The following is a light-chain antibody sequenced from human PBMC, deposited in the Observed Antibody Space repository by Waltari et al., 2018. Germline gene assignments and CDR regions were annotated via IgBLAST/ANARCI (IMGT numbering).Light chain of an antibody. Sequence: QSALTQPPSASGSPGQSVTISCTGTNSDVGGYNYVSWYQQHPGRAPKLILYYVTKRPSGVPDRFSGSTSGNTASLTVSGLQADDEAVYYCSSYARSNSWVFGGGTKLTVL. CDR2: YVT. CDR3: SSYARSNSWV. J-gene: IGLJ3*02. V-gene: IGLV2-8*01. CDR1: NSDVGGYNY.